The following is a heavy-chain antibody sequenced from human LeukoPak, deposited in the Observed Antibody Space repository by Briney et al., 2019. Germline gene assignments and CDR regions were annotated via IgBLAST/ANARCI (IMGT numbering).Heavy chain of an antibody. CDR1: GGSFSGYY. Sequence: SETLSLTCAVYGGSFSGYYWSWIRQPPGKGLEWIGEINHSGSTNYNPSLKSRVTISVDTSKNQFSLKLSSVTAADTAVYYCARPGPCSSTSCYGWFDPWGQGTLVTVSS. CDR2: INHSGST. V-gene: IGHV4-34*01. CDR3: ARPGPCSSTSCYGWFDP. D-gene: IGHD2-2*01. J-gene: IGHJ5*02.